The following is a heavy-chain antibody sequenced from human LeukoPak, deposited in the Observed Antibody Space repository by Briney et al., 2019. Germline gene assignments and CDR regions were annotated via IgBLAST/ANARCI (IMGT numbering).Heavy chain of an antibody. J-gene: IGHJ4*02. Sequence: GGSLRLSCAASGFTFSSYAMSWVRQAPGKGLEWVSAISGSGGSTYYADSVKGRFTISRDNSKNTLYLQMNSLRAEDTAVYYCAKDQGYSSSWYPSVGDYWGQGTLVTVSS. CDR2: ISGSGGST. V-gene: IGHV3-23*01. D-gene: IGHD6-13*01. CDR1: GFTFSSYA. CDR3: AKDQGYSSSWYPSVGDY.